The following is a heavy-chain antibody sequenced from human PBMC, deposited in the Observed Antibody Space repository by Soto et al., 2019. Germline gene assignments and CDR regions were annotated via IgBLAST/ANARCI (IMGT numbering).Heavy chain of an antibody. CDR3: ARGIAVAGPTGYYYYYYGMDV. D-gene: IGHD6-19*01. CDR1: GYSFTNYW. CDR2: IYPGDSDT. J-gene: IGHJ6*02. V-gene: IGHV5-51*01. Sequence: TVGSLKISCNGSGYSFTNYWIGRFGQMPWKGLEWMGIIYPGDSDTRYSPSFQGQVTISADKSISTAYLQWSSLKVSDTAMYYCARGIAVAGPTGYYYYYYGMDVWGQGTTVTVSS.